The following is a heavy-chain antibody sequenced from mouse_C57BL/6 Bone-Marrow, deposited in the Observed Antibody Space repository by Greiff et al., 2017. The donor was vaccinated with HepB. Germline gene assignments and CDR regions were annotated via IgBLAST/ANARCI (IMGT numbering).Heavy chain of an antibody. V-gene: IGHV2-6*01. CDR1: GFSLTSYG. Sequence: VKLVESGPGLVAPSQSLSITCTVSGFSLTSYGVDWVRQSPGKGLEWLGVIWGVGSTNYNSALKSRLSISKDNSKSQVFLKMNSLQTDDTAMYYCASVYGSGAYWGQGTLVTVSA. CDR3: ASVYGSGAY. J-gene: IGHJ3*01. CDR2: IWGVGST. D-gene: IGHD3-1*01.